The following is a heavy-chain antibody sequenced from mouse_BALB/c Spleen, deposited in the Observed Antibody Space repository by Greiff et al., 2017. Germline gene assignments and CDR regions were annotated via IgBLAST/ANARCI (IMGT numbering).Heavy chain of an antibody. J-gene: IGHJ4*01. CDR3: ARKEDDGNYDLRYYAMDY. V-gene: IGHV2-2*02. CDR2: IWSGGST. CDR1: GFSLTSYG. D-gene: IGHD2-3*01. Sequence: QVHVKQSGPGLVQPSQSLSITCTVSGFSLTSYGVHWVRQSPGKGLEWLGVIWSGGSTDYNAAFISRLSISKDNSKSQVFFKMNSLQANDTAIYYCARKEDDGNYDLRYYAMDYWGQGTSVTVSS.